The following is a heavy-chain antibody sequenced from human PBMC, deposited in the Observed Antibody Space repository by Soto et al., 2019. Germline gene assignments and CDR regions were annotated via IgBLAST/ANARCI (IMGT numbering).Heavy chain of an antibody. D-gene: IGHD2-15*01. Sequence: EVQLLESGGGLVQPGGSLRLSCAASGFTFSTYAMSWVRQTPAKGLEWVSTISGGGVSTYYADSVKGRFTISRDNSKNTLNLQMSSLRVEDTAVYYCAKGFCSGGSCRQDYYYMDVWGKGTTVTVSS. CDR3: AKGFCSGGSCRQDYYYMDV. V-gene: IGHV3-23*01. CDR1: GFTFSTYA. CDR2: ISGGGVST. J-gene: IGHJ6*03.